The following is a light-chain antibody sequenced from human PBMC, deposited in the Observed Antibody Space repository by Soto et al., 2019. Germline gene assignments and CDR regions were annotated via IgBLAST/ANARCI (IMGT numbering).Light chain of an antibody. Sequence: DIQMTQSPSTLSASVGARAPITCRASQSISSWLAWYQQKPGKAPQLLIFDASSLENGVPSRFSGSGSGTDFTLTISSLESEDFAVYYCQQRGTFGQGTRLEIK. CDR2: DAS. CDR1: QSISSW. V-gene: IGKV1-5*01. CDR3: QQRGT. J-gene: IGKJ5*01.